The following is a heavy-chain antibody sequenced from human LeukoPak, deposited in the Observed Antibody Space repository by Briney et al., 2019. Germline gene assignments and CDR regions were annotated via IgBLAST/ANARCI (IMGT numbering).Heavy chain of an antibody. Sequence: SVKVSCKASGGTFSSYAISWVRQAPGQGLEWMGGIIPTFGTANYAQKFQGRVTITADKSTSTAYMELSSLRSEDTAVYYCASVPGSGSYYKSGTGTFDIWGQGTMVTVSS. CDR1: GGTFSSYA. CDR3: ASVPGSGSYYKSGTGTFDI. V-gene: IGHV1-69*06. D-gene: IGHD3-10*01. J-gene: IGHJ3*02. CDR2: IIPTFGTA.